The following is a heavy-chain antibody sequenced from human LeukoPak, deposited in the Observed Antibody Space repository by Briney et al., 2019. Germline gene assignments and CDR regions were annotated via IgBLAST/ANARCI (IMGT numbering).Heavy chain of an antibody. CDR2: IYYSGST. D-gene: IGHD7-27*01. CDR3: ARKGTGDTHYYYYGMDV. J-gene: IGHJ6*02. Sequence: SETLSLTCNVSGGSISSSSYYWGWIRQPPGKGLEWIGSIYYSGSTYYNPSLKSRVTISVDTSKNQFSLKLSSVTAADTAVYYCARKGTGDTHYYYYGMDVWGQGTTVTVSS. CDR1: GGSISSSSYY. V-gene: IGHV4-39*01.